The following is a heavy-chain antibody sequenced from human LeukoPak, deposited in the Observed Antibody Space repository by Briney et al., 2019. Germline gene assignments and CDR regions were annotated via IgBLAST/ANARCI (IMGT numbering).Heavy chain of an antibody. CDR2: ISGSGDNT. CDR1: GFTFSSYA. V-gene: IGHV3-23*01. J-gene: IGHJ4*02. D-gene: IGHD5-12*01. CDR3: AKRVDIVATPPN. Sequence: GGSLRLSCAASGFTFSSYAMRWVRQAPGKGLEWVSVISGSGDNTYYADSVKGRFTISRDNSKNTLYLQMNSLRAEDTAVYYCAKRVDIVATPPNWGQGTLVTVSS.